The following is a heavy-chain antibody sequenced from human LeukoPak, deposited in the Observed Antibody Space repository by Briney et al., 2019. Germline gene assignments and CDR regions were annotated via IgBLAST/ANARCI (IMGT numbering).Heavy chain of an antibody. V-gene: IGHV1-18*04. D-gene: IGHD2-2*01. CDR3: ARVPPSAHQLLSSDY. Sequence: GASVKVSCKASGYTFTNYGISWVRQAPGQGLEWMAWISANNGETRYAQNLQGRLTMTTDTSTSTAYMELRSLRPDDTAVCYCARVPPSAHQLLSSDYWGQGTQVTVSS. CDR2: ISANNGET. J-gene: IGHJ4*02. CDR1: GYTFTNYG.